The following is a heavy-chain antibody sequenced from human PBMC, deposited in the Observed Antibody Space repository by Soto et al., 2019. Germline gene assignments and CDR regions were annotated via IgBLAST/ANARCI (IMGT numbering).Heavy chain of an antibody. Sequence: EVHLVESGGGLVQPGGSLRLSCAASAFSFSSYWMSWVRQAPGKGLEWVANIKQDGTEQYYVDSVKGRFTISRDNAKNSVSLQMTSLRAEDTAVYYCARIGWQYDYVCGRYFDHWGQGTLVTVSS. V-gene: IGHV3-7*01. CDR2: IKQDGTEQ. CDR1: AFSFSSYW. J-gene: IGHJ4*02. CDR3: ARIGWQYDYVCGRYFDH. D-gene: IGHD3-16*01.